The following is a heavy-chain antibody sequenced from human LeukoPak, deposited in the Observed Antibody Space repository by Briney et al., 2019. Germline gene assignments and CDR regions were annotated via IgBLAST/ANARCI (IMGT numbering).Heavy chain of an antibody. CDR1: GGSISSDY. D-gene: IGHD5-12*01. J-gene: IGHJ5*02. CDR3: ARHIVATIDGDWFDP. CDR2: IYYSGST. V-gene: IGHV4-59*08. Sequence: PSETLSLTCTVSGGSISSDYWSWFRQPPGKGLEWIGYIYYSGSTNYNPSLKSRVTISVDTSKNQFSLKLSSVTAADTAVYYCARHIVATIDGDWFDPWGQGTLVTVSS.